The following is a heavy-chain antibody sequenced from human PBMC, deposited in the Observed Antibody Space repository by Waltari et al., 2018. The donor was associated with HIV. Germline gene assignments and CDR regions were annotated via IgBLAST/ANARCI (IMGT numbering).Heavy chain of an antibody. D-gene: IGHD6-19*01. Sequence: EEQLVESGGGLVPPGGSLRLSCAASGFTVSSNYMSWVRQAPGKGLEWVSVIYSGGSTYYADSVKGRFTISRDNSKNTLYLQMNSLRAEDTAVYYCARDPSPPFYSSGWTGYFDYWGQGTLVTVSS. CDR2: IYSGGST. CDR1: GFTVSSNY. V-gene: IGHV3-66*01. CDR3: ARDPSPPFYSSGWTGYFDY. J-gene: IGHJ4*02.